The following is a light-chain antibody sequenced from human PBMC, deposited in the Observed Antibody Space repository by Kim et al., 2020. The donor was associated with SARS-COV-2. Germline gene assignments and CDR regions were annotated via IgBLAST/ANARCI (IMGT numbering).Light chain of an antibody. V-gene: IGLV3-19*01. CDR2: GRN. CDR3: QSRDSGGNVV. Sequence: SSELTQDPAVSVALGQTVMITCQGDSLRSYYATWYQQKPRQAPVLVIYGRNNRPSGIPDRFSGSASGNTASLTISGAQAEDEADFYCQSRDSGGNVVFGGGTKLTVL. J-gene: IGLJ2*01. CDR1: SLRSYY.